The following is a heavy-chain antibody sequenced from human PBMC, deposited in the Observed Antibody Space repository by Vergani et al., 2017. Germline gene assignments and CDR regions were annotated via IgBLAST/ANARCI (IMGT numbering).Heavy chain of an antibody. CDR3: ARVYGSGSPPDLFDY. Sequence: QVQLVQSGAEVKKPGSSVKVSCKASGGSFSSYAISCVRQAPGQGLEWMGGIIPIFGTANYAQKFQGRVRITADESTSTAYMELSSLRSEDTAVYYCARVYGSGSPPDLFDYWGQGTLVTVSS. CDR2: IIPIFGTA. V-gene: IGHV1-69*12. CDR1: GGSFSSYA. J-gene: IGHJ4*02. D-gene: IGHD3-10*01.